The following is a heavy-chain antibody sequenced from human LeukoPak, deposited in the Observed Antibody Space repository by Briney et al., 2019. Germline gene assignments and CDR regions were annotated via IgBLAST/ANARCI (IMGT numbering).Heavy chain of an antibody. Sequence: GASVKVSCKASGYTFTSYYMHWVRQAPGQGLEWMGIINPSGGSTSYAQKFQGRVTMTRDTSTSTAYMELRSLRSDDTAVYYCASLNGSGSYRYYYYYMDVWGKGTTVTVSS. V-gene: IGHV1-46*01. D-gene: IGHD3-10*01. CDR2: INPSGGST. CDR3: ASLNGSGSYRYYYYYMDV. J-gene: IGHJ6*03. CDR1: GYTFTSYY.